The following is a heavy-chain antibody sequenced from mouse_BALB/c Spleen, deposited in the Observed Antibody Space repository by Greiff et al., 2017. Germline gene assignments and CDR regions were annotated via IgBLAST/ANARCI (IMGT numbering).Heavy chain of an antibody. CDR1: GFTFSSYA. J-gene: IGHJ2*01. CDR2: ISSGGST. V-gene: IGHV5-6-5*01. Sequence: EVQLVESGGGLVKPGGSLKLSCAASGFTFSSYAMSWVRQTPEKRLEWVASISSGGSTYYPDSVKGRFTISRDNARNILYLQMSSLRSEDTAMYYCASDDRWGFFDYWGQGTTLTVSS. CDR3: ASDDRWGFFDY. D-gene: IGHD3-2*01.